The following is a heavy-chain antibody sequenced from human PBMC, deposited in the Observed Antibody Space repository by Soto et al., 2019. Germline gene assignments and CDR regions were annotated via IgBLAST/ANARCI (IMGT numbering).Heavy chain of an antibody. CDR3: AKFTEPGYSSIWYYFEY. J-gene: IGHJ4*02. D-gene: IGHD6-19*01. Sequence: PVGSLRLSCVGSGFTLSGYSMAWVRQAPGRGLEWVASISSRSTNIDYADSVKGRFTISRDNAKNLVSLQMSSLRGEDTALYYCAKFTEPGYSSIWYYFEYWGQGTPVTVSS. CDR2: ISSRSTNI. V-gene: IGHV3-21*06. CDR1: GFTLSGYS.